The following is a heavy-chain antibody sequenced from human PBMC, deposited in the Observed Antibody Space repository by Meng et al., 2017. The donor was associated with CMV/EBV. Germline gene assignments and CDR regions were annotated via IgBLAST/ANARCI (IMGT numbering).Heavy chain of an antibody. Sequence: GESLKISCAASGFTFSSYEMNWVRQAPGKGLEWVSYISSSGSTIYYADSVKGRFTISRDNAKNPLYLQMNSLRAEDTAVYYCARASYDFWSGYSPYYYYGMDVWGQGTTVTVSS. CDR1: GFTFSSYE. V-gene: IGHV3-48*03. CDR3: ARASYDFWSGYSPYYYYGMDV. D-gene: IGHD3-3*01. J-gene: IGHJ6*02. CDR2: ISSSGSTI.